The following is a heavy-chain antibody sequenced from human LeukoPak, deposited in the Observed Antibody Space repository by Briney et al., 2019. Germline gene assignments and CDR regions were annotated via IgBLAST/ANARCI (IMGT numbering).Heavy chain of an antibody. V-gene: IGHV4-4*02. CDR3: ARRSPYSTGWSSYFDY. Sequence: PSETLSLTCSVSGGSISSSNYYWSWVRQPPGKGLEWIGEIYRSGTTNYKPSLKSRVTISLDKSRDHFSLKLTSVTAADSAVYYCARRSPYSTGWSSYFDYWGQGALVTVSS. J-gene: IGHJ4*02. D-gene: IGHD6-19*01. CDR2: IYRSGTT. CDR1: GGSISSSNYY.